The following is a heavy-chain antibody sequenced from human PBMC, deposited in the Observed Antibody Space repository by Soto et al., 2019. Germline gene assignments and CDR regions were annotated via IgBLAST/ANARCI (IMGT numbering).Heavy chain of an antibody. Sequence: PGASLKISCKASGYRFTTYWIGWARQRPGKGLEWMGLIRPGDSDARYNPSFQGPVTISVDKSINTAYLQWSSLKASDTAMYYCARLKATNETFYGLDVWGQGTAVTVSS. J-gene: IGHJ6*02. V-gene: IGHV5-51*01. CDR2: IRPGDSDA. CDR3: ARLKATNETFYGLDV. CDR1: GYRFTTYW.